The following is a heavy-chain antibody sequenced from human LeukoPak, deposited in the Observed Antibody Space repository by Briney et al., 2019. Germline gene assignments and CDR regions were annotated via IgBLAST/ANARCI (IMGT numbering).Heavy chain of an antibody. D-gene: IGHD3-22*01. CDR1: GGSISSYY. J-gene: IGHJ5*02. Sequence: SETLSLTYTVSGGSISSYYWSWIRQPAGKGLEWIGRIYTSGSTNYNPSLKSRVTMSADTSKNQLSLKLSSVTAADTAVYYCARPYYYDSRIDPWGQGILVTVSS. CDR3: ARPYYYDSRIDP. V-gene: IGHV4-4*07. CDR2: IYTSGST.